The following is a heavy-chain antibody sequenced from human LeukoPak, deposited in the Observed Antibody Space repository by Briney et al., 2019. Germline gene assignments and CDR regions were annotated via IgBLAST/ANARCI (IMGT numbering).Heavy chain of an antibody. Sequence: GASVKVSCKASGYTFSGHYMHWVRQAPGQGLEWPGWINPITGDTKYAQKFQGSVTMTRDTSISTVYMELSGLTSDDTAIYYCARYFAVPDGGGFDYWGQGTLVTVSS. D-gene: IGHD3-3*01. V-gene: IGHV1-2*02. CDR2: INPITGDT. J-gene: IGHJ4*02. CDR1: GYTFSGHY. CDR3: ARYFAVPDGGGFDY.